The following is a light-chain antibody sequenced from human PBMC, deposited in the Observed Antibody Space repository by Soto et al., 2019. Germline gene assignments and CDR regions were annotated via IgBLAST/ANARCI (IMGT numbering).Light chain of an antibody. Sequence: IVMTQSPATLSVSPWERATLSCRASQSVSSDLAWYQQKPGQAPGLLIFGASTRASGTPARFSGSGSGTENTLTISSLQSEDFAVYYCQQYNNWPWTFGQGTKVDIK. J-gene: IGKJ1*01. CDR2: GAS. CDR1: QSVSSD. CDR3: QQYNNWPWT. V-gene: IGKV3-15*01.